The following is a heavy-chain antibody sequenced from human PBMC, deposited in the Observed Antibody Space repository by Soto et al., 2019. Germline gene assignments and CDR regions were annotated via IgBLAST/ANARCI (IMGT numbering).Heavy chain of an antibody. J-gene: IGHJ4*02. Sequence: QVQLVESGGGVVQPGRSLRLSCAASGFTFSSYAMHWVRQAPGKGLEWVAVISYDGSNKYYADSVKGRFTISRDNSKNTLHLQMNSLRAEDTAVYYCARADRVDFWSVDYWGQGTLVTVSS. CDR1: GFTFSSYA. CDR2: ISYDGSNK. CDR3: ARADRVDFWSVDY. V-gene: IGHV3-30-3*01. D-gene: IGHD3-3*01.